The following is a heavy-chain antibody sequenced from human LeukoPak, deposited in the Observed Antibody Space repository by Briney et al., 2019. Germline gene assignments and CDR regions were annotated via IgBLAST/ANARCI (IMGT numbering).Heavy chain of an antibody. CDR2: VRGSADTG. D-gene: IGHD2-8*01. V-gene: IGHV3-23*01. CDR1: GFTIKTYA. J-gene: IGHJ6*02. CDR3: MKDAGSNPGAMDV. Sequence: PGGSLRLTCAASGFTIKTYAMCWVRQAPGKGLQWVSGVRGSADTGNYADSVKGRFTISRDNSKNTLYLQMSNLRAEDTAVLYCMKDAGSNPGAMDVWGQGTTVTVSS.